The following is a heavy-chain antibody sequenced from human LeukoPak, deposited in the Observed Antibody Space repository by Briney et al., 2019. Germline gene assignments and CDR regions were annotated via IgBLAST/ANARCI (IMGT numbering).Heavy chain of an antibody. Sequence: GGSLRLSCAASGFTFSTYSMNWVRQAPGKGLEWVSYIGDSSTTIYYADSVKGRFTISRDNAKNSLYLQMSSLGAEDTAVYYCARRFDIWGQGTMVTVSS. V-gene: IGHV3-48*01. CDR1: GFTFSTYS. CDR3: ARRFDI. J-gene: IGHJ3*02. CDR2: IGDSSTTI.